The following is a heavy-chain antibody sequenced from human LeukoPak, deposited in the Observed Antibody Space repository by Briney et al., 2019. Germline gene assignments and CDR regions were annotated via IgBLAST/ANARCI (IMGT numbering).Heavy chain of an antibody. CDR1: GFTFGDYA. CDR2: VRSKTYGGTT. CDR3: TRYSGFGLFDY. D-gene: IGHD5-12*01. J-gene: IGHJ4*02. V-gene: IGHV3-49*03. Sequence: PGGSLRLSCTASGFTFGDYAMSWFRQAPGKGLEWVGFVRSKTYGGTTEYAASVKGGFTISRDDSKNIAYLQMNSLKTEDTAVYYCTRYSGFGLFDYWGQGTLVTVSS.